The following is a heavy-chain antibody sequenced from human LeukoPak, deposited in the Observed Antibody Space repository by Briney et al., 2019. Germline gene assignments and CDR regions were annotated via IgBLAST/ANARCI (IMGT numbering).Heavy chain of an antibody. Sequence: GGSLRLSCAASGFDVSRNYMNWVRQAPEKGLEWVSAIYSGGNTYYADSVKGRFTISRDNSKNTLYLQMNSLRAEDTAVYYCTSGSYREAFDYWGQGTLVTVSS. D-gene: IGHD3-10*01. CDR2: IYSGGNT. CDR1: GFDVSRNY. V-gene: IGHV3-53*01. J-gene: IGHJ4*02. CDR3: TSGSYREAFDY.